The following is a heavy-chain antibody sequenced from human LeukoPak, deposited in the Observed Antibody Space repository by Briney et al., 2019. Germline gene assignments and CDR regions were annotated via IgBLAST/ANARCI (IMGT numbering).Heavy chain of an antibody. CDR2: IYTSGST. J-gene: IGHJ5*02. Sequence: PSETLSLTCTVSGGSISSYYWSWIRQPAGKGLEWIGRIYTSGSTNYNPSLKSRVTMSVDTSKNQFSLKLSSVTAADTAVYYCARLYYDFWSGSIPGWFDPWGQGTLVTVSS. CDR3: ARLYYDFWSGSIPGWFDP. D-gene: IGHD3-3*01. V-gene: IGHV4-4*07. CDR1: GGSISSYY.